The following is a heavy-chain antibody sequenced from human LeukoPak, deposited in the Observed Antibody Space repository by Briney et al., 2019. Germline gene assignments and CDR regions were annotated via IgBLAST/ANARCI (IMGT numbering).Heavy chain of an antibody. CDR1: GDSVSSNSAA. V-gene: IGHV6-1*01. D-gene: IGHD3-3*01. Sequence: SQALSLTCAISGDSVSSNSAAWNWIRQSPSRGLEWRGRKYYRTKRYIDYAVSVKSRITINPDTSKNQFSLQLNSVTPEDTAVYYCAREWVVHGDFWSGYFSGYYYYYYMDVWGKGTTVTVSS. CDR3: AREWVVHGDFWSGYFSGYYYYYYMDV. CDR2: KYYRTKRYI. J-gene: IGHJ6*03.